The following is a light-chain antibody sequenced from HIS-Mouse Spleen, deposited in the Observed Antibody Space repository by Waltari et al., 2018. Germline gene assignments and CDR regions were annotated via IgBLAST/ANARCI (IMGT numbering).Light chain of an antibody. CDR2: DVS. J-gene: IGLJ3*02. Sequence: QSALTQPRSVSGSPGQSVTISCTGTSSDVGGYNYVPWYQQHPGKAPKLMIYDVSKRPSGGPDRFSGSKSGNTASLTISGLQAEDEADYYCCSYAGSYTWVFGGGTKLTVL. CDR1: SSDVGGYNY. CDR3: CSYAGSYTWV. V-gene: IGLV2-11*01.